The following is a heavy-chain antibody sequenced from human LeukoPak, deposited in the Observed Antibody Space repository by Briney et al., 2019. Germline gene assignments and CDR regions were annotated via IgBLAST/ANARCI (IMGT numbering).Heavy chain of an antibody. CDR3: AIISGLVGY. Sequence: SETLSLTCAVSGYSISSGYYWGWIRQPPGKGLEWIGSIYHSGSTYYNPSLKSRVTISVDTSKNQFSLKLSSVTAADTAVYYCAIISGLVGYWGQGTLVTVSS. CDR2: IYHSGST. J-gene: IGHJ4*02. D-gene: IGHD3-10*01. V-gene: IGHV4-38-2*01. CDR1: GYSISSGYY.